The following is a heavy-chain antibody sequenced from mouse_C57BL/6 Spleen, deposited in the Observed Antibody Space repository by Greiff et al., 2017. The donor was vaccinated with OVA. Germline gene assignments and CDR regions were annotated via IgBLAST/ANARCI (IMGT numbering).Heavy chain of an antibody. V-gene: IGHV1-5*01. D-gene: IGHD1-1*01. CDR1: GYTFTSYW. Sequence: EVQLQQSGTVLARPGASVKMSCKTSGYTFTSYWMHWVKQRPGQGLEWIGAIYPGNSDTSYNQKFKGKAKLTAVTSASTAYMELSSLTNEDSAVYYCTVYGSSPAWFAYWGQGTLVTVSA. CDR3: TVYGSSPAWFAY. CDR2: IYPGNSDT. J-gene: IGHJ3*01.